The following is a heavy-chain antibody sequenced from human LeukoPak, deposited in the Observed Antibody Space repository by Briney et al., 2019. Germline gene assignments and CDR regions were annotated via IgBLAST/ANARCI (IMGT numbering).Heavy chain of an antibody. J-gene: IGHJ6*03. CDR2: IRYDENNK. CDR3: ARRGYDILTGWENYYYYYMDV. V-gene: IGHV3-30*02. D-gene: IGHD3-9*01. Sequence: QPGGSLRLSRAASGFTFSSYAMHWVRQAPGKGLEWVAFIRYDENNKYYADSVKGRFTISRDNSKNTLYLQMNSLRAEDTAVYYCARRGYDILTGWENYYYYYMDVWGKGTTVTVSS. CDR1: GFTFSSYA.